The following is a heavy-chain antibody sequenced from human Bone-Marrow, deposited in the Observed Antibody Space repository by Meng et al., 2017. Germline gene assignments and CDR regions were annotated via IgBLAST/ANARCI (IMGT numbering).Heavy chain of an antibody. V-gene: IGHV3-15*01. CDR3: ATGAGAADH. Sequence: GESLKISCVASGLSFTDAWMSWVRQAPGKGLEWVGRIKRNSDGGTIDYAAPVKGRFTISRDDSKNTLYLQMDSLITEDTAVYFCATGAGAADHWGQGTLVTVSS. CDR1: GLSFTDAW. J-gene: IGHJ4*02. D-gene: IGHD6-13*01. CDR2: IKRNSDGGTI.